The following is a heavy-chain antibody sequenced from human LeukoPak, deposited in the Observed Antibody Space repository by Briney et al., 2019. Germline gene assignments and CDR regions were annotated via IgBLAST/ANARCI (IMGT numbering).Heavy chain of an antibody. Sequence: PSETLSLTCTVSGGSISSGSYYWSWIRQPAGKGLEWIGRIYTSGSTNYNPSLKSRVTISVDTSKNQFSLKLSSVTAADTAVYHCARVRDGYTIGYWGQGTLVTVSS. CDR3: ARVRDGYTIGY. V-gene: IGHV4-61*02. CDR1: GGSISSGSYY. D-gene: IGHD5-24*01. J-gene: IGHJ4*02. CDR2: IYTSGST.